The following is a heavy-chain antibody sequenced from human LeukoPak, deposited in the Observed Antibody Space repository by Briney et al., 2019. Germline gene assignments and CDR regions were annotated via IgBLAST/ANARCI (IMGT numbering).Heavy chain of an antibody. J-gene: IGHJ2*01. V-gene: IGHV1-24*01. D-gene: IGHD2-2*01. CDR1: GYSLTELS. Sequence: ASVKVSCKVSGYSLTELSMHWVRQAPRKGLEWMGGFDPEDGKTIYAQKFQGRVTMTEDTSTDTVYMELSSLRSEDTAVYYCATSRTAYWYFALWGRGTLVTVSS. CDR2: FDPEDGKT. CDR3: ATSRTAYWYFAL.